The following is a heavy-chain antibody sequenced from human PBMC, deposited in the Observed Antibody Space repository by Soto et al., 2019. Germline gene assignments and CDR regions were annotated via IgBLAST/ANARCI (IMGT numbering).Heavy chain of an antibody. CDR2: ISYTGDT. CDR1: GDSVSSDRYF. J-gene: IGHJ5*02. V-gene: IGHV4-61*01. CDR3: ARIVVGATVDL. D-gene: IGHD1-26*01. Sequence: SKTLSLTCSVSGDSVSSDRYFWTWIRQPPGKGLEWIAYISYTGDTNYNPSLKSRVTISVDTSRNQFSLTLTSVTAADTAVYFCARIVVGATVDLWGQGSLVTVSS.